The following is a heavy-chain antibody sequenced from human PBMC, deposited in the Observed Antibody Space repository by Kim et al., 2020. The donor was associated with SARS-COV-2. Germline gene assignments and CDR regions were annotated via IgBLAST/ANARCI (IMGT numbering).Heavy chain of an antibody. V-gene: IGHV4-38-2*02. CDR3: AREHRIGYCSSTSCYAGDAFDI. CDR2: IYHSGST. Sequence: SETLSLTCTVSGYSISSGYYWGWIRQPPGKGLEWIGSIYHSGSTYYNPSLKSRVTISVDTSKNQFSLKLSSVTAADTAVYYCAREHRIGYCSSTSCYAGDAFDIRGQGTMGTVAS. CDR1: GYSISSGYY. D-gene: IGHD2-2*01. J-gene: IGHJ3*02.